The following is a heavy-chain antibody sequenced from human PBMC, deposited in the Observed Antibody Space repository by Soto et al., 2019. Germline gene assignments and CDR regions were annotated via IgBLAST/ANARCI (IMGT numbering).Heavy chain of an antibody. J-gene: IGHJ4*02. Sequence: QITLKESGPTLVKPTETLTLICTLSGCSINSGGVGVGWIRQSPGKAPEGLALVYWSGDEWYNPSLRYRLSVTKDTSKNQVVLTMTHMDPVDAGTYYCAKRRALSNNLFFDRLGQGALVTVSS. V-gene: IGHV2-5*01. CDR1: GCSINSGGVG. CDR2: VYWSGDE. CDR3: AKRRALSNNLFFDR. D-gene: IGHD4-4*01.